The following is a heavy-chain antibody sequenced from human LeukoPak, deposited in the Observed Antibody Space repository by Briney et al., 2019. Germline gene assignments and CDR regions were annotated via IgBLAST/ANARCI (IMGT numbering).Heavy chain of an antibody. V-gene: IGHV3-21*01. CDR2: ISSYSSNI. J-gene: IGHJ4*02. Sequence: GGSLRLSCAASGFTFSSYTMNWVRQAPGKGLEWVSSISSYSSNIYYADSVKGRFTISRDIAKNSLYLQMNSLRVEDTAVYYCARAHLYYSDFDYWGQGTLVTVSS. CDR1: GFTFSSYT. CDR3: ARAHLYYSDFDY. D-gene: IGHD4-11*01.